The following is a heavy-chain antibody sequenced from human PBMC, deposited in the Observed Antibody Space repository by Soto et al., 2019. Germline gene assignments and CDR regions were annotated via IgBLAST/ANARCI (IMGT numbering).Heavy chain of an antibody. J-gene: IGHJ4*02. CDR2: ISGSGGST. V-gene: IGHV3-23*01. CDR3: AKDPGYCSGGSCYYFDY. Sequence: GGSLRLSCAASGFTFSSYAMSWVRQAPGKGLEWVSAISGSGGSTYYADSVKGRFTISRDNSKNTLYLQMNSLRAEDTAVYYCAKDPGYCSGGSCYYFDYWGQGTLVTV. D-gene: IGHD2-15*01. CDR1: GFTFSSYA.